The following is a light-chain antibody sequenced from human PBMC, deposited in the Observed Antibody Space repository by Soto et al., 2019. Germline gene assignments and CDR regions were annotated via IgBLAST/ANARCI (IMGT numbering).Light chain of an antibody. CDR1: QSVSNSY. J-gene: IGKJ1*01. Sequence: EIVLTHSPGTLSLSPGERATLSCRASQSVSNSYLAWYQQKPGQAPRLLIYGASSRATGIPDRFSGSGSGTDFTLTISRLEPEDFAVYYCQQFGSSPPSWTFGQGTKV. CDR2: GAS. CDR3: QQFGSSPPSWT. V-gene: IGKV3-20*01.